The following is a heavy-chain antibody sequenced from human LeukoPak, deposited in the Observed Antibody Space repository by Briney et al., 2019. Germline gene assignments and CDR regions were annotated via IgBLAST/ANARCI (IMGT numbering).Heavy chain of an antibody. CDR2: ISGSGGST. CDR1: GFTVSSNH. Sequence: GGSLRLSCAASGFTVSSNHMSWVRQAPGKGLEWVSAISGSGGSTYYADSVKGRFTISRDNSKNTLYLQMNSLRAEDTAVYYCAKVPVGGIAARPNWFDPWGQGTLVTVSS. J-gene: IGHJ5*02. CDR3: AKVPVGGIAARPNWFDP. V-gene: IGHV3-23*01. D-gene: IGHD6-6*01.